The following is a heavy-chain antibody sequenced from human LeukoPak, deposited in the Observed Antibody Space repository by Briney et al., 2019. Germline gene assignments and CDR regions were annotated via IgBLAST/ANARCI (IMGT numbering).Heavy chain of an antibody. Sequence: LSLTCTVSGGSISSGDYYWSWIRQAPGKGLEWVSAISGSGGSTYYADSVKGRFTISRDNSKNTLYLQMNSLRAEDTAVYYCATSRLRISDYWGQGTLVTVSS. J-gene: IGHJ4*02. CDR3: ATSRLRISDY. D-gene: IGHD4-17*01. CDR2: ISGSGGST. CDR1: GGSISSGDYY. V-gene: IGHV3-23*01.